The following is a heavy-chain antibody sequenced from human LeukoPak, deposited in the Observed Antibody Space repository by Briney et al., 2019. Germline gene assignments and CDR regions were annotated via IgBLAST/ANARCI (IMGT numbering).Heavy chain of an antibody. CDR1: GFTFSSYS. CDR2: ISSSSSYI. J-gene: IGHJ4*02. D-gene: IGHD2-2*01. V-gene: IGHV3-21*01. CDR3: ASPREYQLLYFGY. Sequence: GGSLRLSCAASGFTFSSYSMNWVRQAPGKGLEWVSSISSSSSYIYYADPVKGRFTISRDNAKNSLYLQMNSLRAEDTAVYYCASPREYQLLYFGYWGQGTLVTVSS.